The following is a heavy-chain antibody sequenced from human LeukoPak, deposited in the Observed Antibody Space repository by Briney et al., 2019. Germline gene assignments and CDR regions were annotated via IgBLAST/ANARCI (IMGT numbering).Heavy chain of an antibody. V-gene: IGHV4-59*11. CDR3: ARGYNSGSYWGTYYFDY. D-gene: IGHD1-26*01. CDR1: VCPPSIHY. CDR2: IYYTGST. Sequence: SETLSLTCTISVCPPSIHYWSWIRQPPAKALERIRYIYYTGSTKYKPSLSGRVTISIDTSTNQFSLKLTSVTAADTAVYYCARGYNSGSYWGTYYFDYWGQGTLVTVSS. J-gene: IGHJ4*02.